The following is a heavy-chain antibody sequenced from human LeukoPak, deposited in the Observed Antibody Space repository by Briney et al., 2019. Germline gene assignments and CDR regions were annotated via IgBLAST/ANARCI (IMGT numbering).Heavy chain of an antibody. D-gene: IGHD2-2*02. V-gene: IGHV1-2*02. CDR3: AVHHEGIVVVPAAIRDNWFDP. J-gene: IGHJ5*02. Sequence: ASVKVSCKASGYTFTGYYMHWVRQAPGQGLEWMGWINPNSGGTNYAQKFQGRVTMTRDTSISTAYMELSRLRSDDTAVYYCAVHHEGIVVVPAAIRDNWFDPWGQGTLVTVSS. CDR1: GYTFTGYY. CDR2: INPNSGGT.